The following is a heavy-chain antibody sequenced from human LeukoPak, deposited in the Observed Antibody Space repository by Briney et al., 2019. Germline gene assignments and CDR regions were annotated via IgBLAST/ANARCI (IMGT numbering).Heavy chain of an antibody. V-gene: IGHV4-34*01. Sequence: SETLSLTCAVYGGSFSGYYWSWLRQPPGKGLECIGEINHSGSTNYNPSLKSRVTISVDTSKNQFSLKLSSVTAADTAVYYCARGSRGYSYGLIRAFDIWGQGTMVTVSS. CDR1: GGSFSGYY. CDR2: INHSGST. J-gene: IGHJ3*02. CDR3: ARGSRGYSYGLIRAFDI. D-gene: IGHD5-18*01.